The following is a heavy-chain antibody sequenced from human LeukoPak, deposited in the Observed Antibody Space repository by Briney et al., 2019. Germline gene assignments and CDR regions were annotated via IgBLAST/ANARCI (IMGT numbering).Heavy chain of an antibody. CDR3: ARDVDCSGGSCYFAFDI. V-gene: IGHV1-46*01. Sequence: ASVKVSCKASGYTFTSYYMHWVRQAPGQGLEWMGIINPSGGSTSYAQKFQGRVTMTRDTSTSTVYMELRSLRSEDTAVYYCARDVDCSGGSCYFAFDIWGQGTMVTVSS. J-gene: IGHJ3*02. CDR1: GYTFTSYY. D-gene: IGHD2-15*01. CDR2: INPSGGST.